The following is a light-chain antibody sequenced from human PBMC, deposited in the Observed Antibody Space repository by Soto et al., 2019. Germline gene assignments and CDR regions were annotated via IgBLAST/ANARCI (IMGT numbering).Light chain of an antibody. CDR3: QQYHNWWT. V-gene: IGKV3-15*01. Sequence: MGFTKSPATLSLSPGEIATLSCMASQSVSSNLVWYQQKPGQAPRLLIYGASTRVTGIPARFSGSGSGTEFTLTISSLQSEDFAVYYCQQYHNWWTFGQGTKVDIK. CDR1: QSVSSN. J-gene: IGKJ1*01. CDR2: GAS.